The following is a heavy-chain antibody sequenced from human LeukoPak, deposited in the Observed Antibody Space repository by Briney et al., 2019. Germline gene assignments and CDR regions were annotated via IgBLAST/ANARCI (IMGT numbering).Heavy chain of an antibody. J-gene: IGHJ3*02. CDR1: GFIFSSYG. CDR2: IWYDGSNK. CDR3: AREGQGDTAFDI. D-gene: IGHD3-10*01. Sequence: PGGSLRLSCAASGFIFSSYGIHWVRQAPGKGLEWVAVIWYDGSNKYYADSVKGRFTISRDNSKNTLYLQMNSLRAEDTAVYYCAREGQGDTAFDIWGQGTMVTVSS. V-gene: IGHV3-33*01.